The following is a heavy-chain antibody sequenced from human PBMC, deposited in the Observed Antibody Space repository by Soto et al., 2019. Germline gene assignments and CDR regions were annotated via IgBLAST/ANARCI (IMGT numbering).Heavy chain of an antibody. CDR1: GFTFSSYG. J-gene: IGHJ4*02. CDR3: ASILRGYSYGPSDY. V-gene: IGHV3-33*01. D-gene: IGHD5-18*01. Sequence: GGSLRLSCAASGFTFSSYGMHWVRQAPGKGLEWVAVIWYDGSNKYYADSVKGRFTISRDNSKNTLYLQMNSLRAEDTAVYYCASILRGYSYGPSDYWGQGTLVTVSS. CDR2: IWYDGSNK.